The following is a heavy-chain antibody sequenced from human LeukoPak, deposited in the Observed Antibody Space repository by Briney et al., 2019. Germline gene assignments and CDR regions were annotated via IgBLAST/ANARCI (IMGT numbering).Heavy chain of an antibody. J-gene: IGHJ4*02. CDR3: SIIAANSFDY. CDR1: GFTFSGYG. V-gene: IGHV3-30*02. D-gene: IGHD2-15*01. Sequence: GGSLRLSCAASGFTFSGYGMQWVRQGPGKGLEWVAFIPYDGSNKQYADSVKGRFTISRDNSKNTLYLQMSSLRPEDTAVYFCSIIAANSFDYWGQGTLVTVSS. CDR2: IPYDGSNK.